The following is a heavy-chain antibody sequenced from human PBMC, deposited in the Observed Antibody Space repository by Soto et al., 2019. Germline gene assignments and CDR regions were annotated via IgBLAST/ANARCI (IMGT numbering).Heavy chain of an antibody. J-gene: IGHJ4*02. D-gene: IGHD1-26*01. CDR2: TYPPDSDT. CDR1: TYTFTNYW. V-gene: IGHV5-51*01. CDR3: ASLPYHNSYSGFDY. Sequence: PGESLKISCKGSTYTFTNYWIGWVRQMPGKGPEWMGLTYPPDSDTKYSPSFQGQVTISADKSSSTAYLRWSSLKASDTAIYYCASLPYHNSYSGFDYWGQGTPVTVSS.